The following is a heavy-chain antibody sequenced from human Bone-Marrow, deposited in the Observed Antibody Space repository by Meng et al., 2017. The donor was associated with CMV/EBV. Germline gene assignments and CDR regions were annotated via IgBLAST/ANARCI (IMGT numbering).Heavy chain of an antibody. J-gene: IGHJ4*02. V-gene: IGHV4-34*01. Sequence: SETLSLTYAVYGGSFSGYYWSWIRQPPGKGLEWIGEINHSGSTNYNPSLKSRVTISVDTSKNQFSLKLSSVTAADTAVYYCARGRREAPHPIDYWGQGTLVTVSS. CDR2: INHSGST. CDR1: GGSFSGYY. CDR3: ARGRREAPHPIDY.